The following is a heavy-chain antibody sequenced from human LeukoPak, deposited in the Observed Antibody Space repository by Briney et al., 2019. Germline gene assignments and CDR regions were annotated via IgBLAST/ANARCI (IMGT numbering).Heavy chain of an antibody. Sequence: SETLSLTCAVYGGSFSGYYWNWIRQPPGKGLEWIGEINHSGSTNYNPSLKSRVTISMDTSKNQFSLKLSSVTAADTAVYYCARGHSSVVTAIPYYFDYWGQGTLVTVSS. CDR3: ARGHSSVVTAIPYYFDY. V-gene: IGHV4-34*01. CDR1: GGSFSGYY. CDR2: INHSGST. J-gene: IGHJ4*02. D-gene: IGHD2-21*02.